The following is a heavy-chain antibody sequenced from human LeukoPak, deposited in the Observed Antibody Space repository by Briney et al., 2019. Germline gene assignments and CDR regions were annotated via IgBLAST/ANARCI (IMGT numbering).Heavy chain of an antibody. V-gene: IGHV3-74*01. CDR1: GFTLSNYW. J-gene: IGHJ6*02. D-gene: IGHD2-8*02. CDR2: VDPDGTTT. Sequence: GGSLILSCAASGFTLSNYWMHWVRHAPGEGLVWVSRVDPDGTTTNYADSVTGRFTTSRDNAKNTLYLQMNSLRAEDTALYYCTRVQAGRSGLMDVWGRGTTVTVSS. CDR3: TRVQAGRSGLMDV.